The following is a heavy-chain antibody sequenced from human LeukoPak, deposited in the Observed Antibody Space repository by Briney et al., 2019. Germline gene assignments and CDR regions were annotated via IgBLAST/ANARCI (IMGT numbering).Heavy chain of an antibody. CDR1: GYTFTVYY. CDR2: INPNSGGT. D-gene: IGHD2-2*01. Sequence: ASVTVSCTSSGYTFTVYYMHWVRQAPGQGLEWMGWINPNSGGTNYAQKFQGRVTMTRDTSISTDYMELSRLRSDDPAVYYCASGYCRSTSCYAGFVYWGQGALVTVSS. V-gene: IGHV1-2*02. J-gene: IGHJ4*02. CDR3: ASGYCRSTSCYAGFVY.